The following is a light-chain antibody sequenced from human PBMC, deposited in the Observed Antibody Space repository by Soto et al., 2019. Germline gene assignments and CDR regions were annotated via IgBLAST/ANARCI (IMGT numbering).Light chain of an antibody. J-gene: IGLJ3*02. Sequence: QAVVTQEPSLTVSPGGTVTLTCGSSTGAVATGHYPYWFQQMPGQAPRTLIYDTNNRHSWTPARFSGSLLGGKAALTLSGAQPEDEADYYSSLSYSGIRVFGGGTKLTVL. CDR3: SLSYSGIRV. CDR2: DTN. CDR1: TGAVATGHY. V-gene: IGLV7-46*01.